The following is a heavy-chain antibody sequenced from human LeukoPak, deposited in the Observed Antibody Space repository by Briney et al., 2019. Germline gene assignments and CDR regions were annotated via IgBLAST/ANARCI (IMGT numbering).Heavy chain of an antibody. Sequence: PGGSLRLSCAASGFTFSSYSMNWVRQAPGKGLKWVSSISSSSSYIYYADSVKGRFTISRDNAKNSLYLQMNSLRAEDTAVYYCARDSNYQLLPNWFDPWGQGTLVTVSS. J-gene: IGHJ5*02. V-gene: IGHV3-21*01. CDR3: ARDSNYQLLPNWFDP. CDR1: GFTFSSYS. D-gene: IGHD2-2*01. CDR2: ISSSSSYI.